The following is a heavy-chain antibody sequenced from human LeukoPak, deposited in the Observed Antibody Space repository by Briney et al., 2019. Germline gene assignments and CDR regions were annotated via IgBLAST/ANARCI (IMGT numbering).Heavy chain of an antibody. CDR1: GFTFSRYP. V-gene: IGHV3-64D*09. D-gene: IGHD3-3*01. CDR2: ISGNGGST. Sequence: PGGSLRLSCSASGFTFSRYPMHWVRQAPGKGLEYFSAISGNGGSTYYADSVKGRFTISRDNSKNTLYLQMSSLRTEDTAIYYCVKAQYDFWSGLDYWGQGTLVTVSS. J-gene: IGHJ4*02. CDR3: VKAQYDFWSGLDY.